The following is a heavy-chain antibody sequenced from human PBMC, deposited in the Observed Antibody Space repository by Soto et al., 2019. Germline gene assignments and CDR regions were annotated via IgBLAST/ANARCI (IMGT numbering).Heavy chain of an antibody. CDR3: ARQYSSSWYYYYGMDV. V-gene: IGHV5-51*01. J-gene: IGHJ6*02. Sequence: RGESLKISCKGSGYSFTSYWIGWVRQMPGKGLEWMGIIYPGDSDTRYSPSFQGQVTISADKSISTAYLQWSSLKASDTAMYYCARQYSSSWYYYYGMDVWGQGTTVTVSS. CDR1: GYSFTSYW. D-gene: IGHD6-13*01. CDR2: IYPGDSDT.